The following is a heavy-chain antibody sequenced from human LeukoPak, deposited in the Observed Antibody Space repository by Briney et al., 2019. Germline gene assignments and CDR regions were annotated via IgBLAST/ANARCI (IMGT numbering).Heavy chain of an antibody. J-gene: IGHJ3*02. CDR1: GYSFTNYW. CDR3: ARPGLWEQRYDGFDI. D-gene: IGHD1-26*01. Sequence: GESLKISCKGSGYSFTNYWIAWVRQMPGKGLEWMGIIYSPSFQGQVTMSADKSISTAYLQWSSLKASDTAMYYCARPGLWEQRYDGFDIWGQGTMVTVSS. CDR2: IY. V-gene: IGHV5-51*01.